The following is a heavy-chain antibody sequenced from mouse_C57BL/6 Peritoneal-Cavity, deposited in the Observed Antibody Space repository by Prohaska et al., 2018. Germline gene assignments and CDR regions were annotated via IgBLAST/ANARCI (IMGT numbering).Heavy chain of an antibody. J-gene: IGHJ2*01. V-gene: IGHV1-19*01. CDR1: GYTFTDYY. CDR3: ASYYGSSHFDY. CDR2: INPYNGGT. Sequence: EVQLQQSGPVLVKPGASVKMSCKASGYTFTDYYMNWVKQSHGKSLEWIGVINPYNGGTSYNQKFKGKATLTVDKSSSTAYMELNSLTSEDSAVYYCASYYGSSHFDYWGQDTTLTVSS. D-gene: IGHD1-1*01.